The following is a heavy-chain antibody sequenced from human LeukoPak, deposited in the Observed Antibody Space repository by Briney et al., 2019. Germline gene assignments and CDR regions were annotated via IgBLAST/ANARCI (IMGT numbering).Heavy chain of an antibody. CDR1: GFTFSNYW. CDR3: ARDDSSGYLYFDH. V-gene: IGHV3-7*05. J-gene: IGHJ4*02. Sequence: PGGSLTLSCVASGFTFSNYWMSWVRQAPGKGLEWVANVKEDGSEKYYVDSVKGRFTISRDNAKNSLYLQMNSLRAEDTAVYYCARDDSSGYLYFDHWGQGTLVTVSS. D-gene: IGHD3-22*01. CDR2: VKEDGSEK.